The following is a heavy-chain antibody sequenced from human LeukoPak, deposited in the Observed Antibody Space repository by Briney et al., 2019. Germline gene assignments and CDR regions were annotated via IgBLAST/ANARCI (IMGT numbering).Heavy chain of an antibody. CDR1: GFTFSSYW. CDR2: INQDGSAR. V-gene: IGHV3-7*01. CDR3: ASAPNENYFDF. J-gene: IGHJ4*02. Sequence: GGSLRLSCAASGFTFSSYWMSWVRQAPGKGLKWVANINQDGSARDYGGSVEGRFTISRDNAKNSLYLQMNSLTAEDTAVYFCASAPNENYFDFWGQGTLVTVSS.